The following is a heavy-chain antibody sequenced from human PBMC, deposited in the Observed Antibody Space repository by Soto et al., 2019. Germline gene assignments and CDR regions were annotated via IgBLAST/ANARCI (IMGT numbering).Heavy chain of an antibody. V-gene: IGHV3-23*01. Sequence: EVQLLESGGGLVQPGGSLRLSCAASGFTFSSYAMSWVRQAPGKGLEWVSAISGSGGSTYYADSVKGRFTISRDNSKNTLYLQMNSLRAEDTAVYYCATYYDFWSGYSPGNDAFDIWGQGTMVTVSS. D-gene: IGHD3-3*01. CDR2: ISGSGGST. CDR1: GFTFSSYA. CDR3: ATYYDFWSGYSPGNDAFDI. J-gene: IGHJ3*02.